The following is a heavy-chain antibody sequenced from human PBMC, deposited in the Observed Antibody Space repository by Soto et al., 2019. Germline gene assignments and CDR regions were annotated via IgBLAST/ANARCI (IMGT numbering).Heavy chain of an antibody. V-gene: IGHV3-74*01. D-gene: IGHD2-15*01. Sequence: EVQLVESGGGLVQPGGSLRLSCAASGFTFSSYWMHWVRHAPGTGLVWVSRINSDGSSTSYADSVKGRFTISRDNAKNTLYLQMNSLRAEDTAVYYCVRTSLVVAAAAREDYWGQGTLVTVSS. J-gene: IGHJ4*02. CDR3: VRTSLVVAAAAREDY. CDR1: GFTFSSYW. CDR2: INSDGSST.